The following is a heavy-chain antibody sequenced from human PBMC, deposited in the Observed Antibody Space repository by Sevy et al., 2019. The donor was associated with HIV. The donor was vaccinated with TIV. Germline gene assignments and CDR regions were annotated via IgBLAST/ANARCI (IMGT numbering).Heavy chain of an antibody. D-gene: IGHD4-17*01. CDR3: ARDFTVAPGYYFDP. V-gene: IGHV3-30*03. Sequence: GGSLRLSCAASGFSIRSYGMHWVRQAPGKGLEWVALISYDGTKKYYADSVKGRFTISRHTSETTLYLQMKSLRDEDTAVYYCARDFTVAPGYYFDPWGRGALVTVSS. CDR1: GFSIRSYG. J-gene: IGHJ2*01. CDR2: ISYDGTKK.